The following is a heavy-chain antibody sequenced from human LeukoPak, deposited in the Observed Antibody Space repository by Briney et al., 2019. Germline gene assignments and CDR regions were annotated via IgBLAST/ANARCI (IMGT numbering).Heavy chain of an antibody. J-gene: IGHJ6*02. CDR3: ARGTHYYDSSGASGYYYYGMDV. CDR1: GGTFSSYA. V-gene: IGHV1-69*13. Sequence: ASVKVSCKASGGTFSSYAISWVRQAPGQGLEWMGGIIPIFGTANYAQKFQGRVTITADESTSTAYMELSSLRSEDTAVYYCARGTHYYDSSGASGYYYYGMDVWGQGTTVTVSS. D-gene: IGHD3-22*01. CDR2: IIPIFGTA.